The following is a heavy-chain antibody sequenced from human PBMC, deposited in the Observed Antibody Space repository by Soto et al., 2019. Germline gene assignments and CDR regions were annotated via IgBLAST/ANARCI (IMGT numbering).Heavy chain of an antibody. D-gene: IGHD6-13*01. Sequence: SETLSLTCTVSGVSISSSSYYWGWIRQPPGKGLEWIGSIYYSGSTYYNPSLKSRVTISVDTSKNQFSLKLSSVTAADTAVYYCATTGSSRPTSDYWGQGTLVTVSS. CDR3: ATTGSSRPTSDY. J-gene: IGHJ4*02. CDR2: IYYSGST. V-gene: IGHV4-39*01. CDR1: GVSISSSSYY.